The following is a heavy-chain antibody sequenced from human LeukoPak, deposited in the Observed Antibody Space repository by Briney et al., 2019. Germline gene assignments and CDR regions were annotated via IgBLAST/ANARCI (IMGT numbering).Heavy chain of an antibody. CDR3: ARGMVQLFDC. V-gene: IGHV1-69*13. CDR2: IIPIFGTA. J-gene: IGHJ4*02. Sequence: EASVKVSCKASGYTFTSNYIHWVRQAPGQGLEWMGGIIPIFGTANYAQKFQGRVTITADESTSTAYMELSSLRSEDTAVYYCARGMVQLFDCWGQGTLVTVSS. D-gene: IGHD3-10*01. CDR1: GYTFTSNY.